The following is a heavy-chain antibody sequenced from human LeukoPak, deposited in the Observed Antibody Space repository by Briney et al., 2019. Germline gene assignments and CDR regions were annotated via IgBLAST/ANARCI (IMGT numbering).Heavy chain of an antibody. Sequence: PSETLSLTCTVSGGSISSSSYYWGWIRQPPGKGLEWIGSIYYSGSTYYNPSLKSRVTISVDTSKNQFSLKLSSVTAADTAVYYCARVYGSGSTWGQGTLVTVSS. D-gene: IGHD3-10*01. CDR3: ARVYGSGST. V-gene: IGHV4-39*07. J-gene: IGHJ4*02. CDR1: GGSISSSSYY. CDR2: IYYSGST.